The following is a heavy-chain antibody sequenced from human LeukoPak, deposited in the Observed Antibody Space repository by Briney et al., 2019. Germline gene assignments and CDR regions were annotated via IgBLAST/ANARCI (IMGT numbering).Heavy chain of an antibody. CDR2: ISGSGDIT. D-gene: IGHD1-26*01. CDR3: ARDGTSGSYLRKADQRIVYAFDI. J-gene: IGHJ3*02. Sequence: PGGSLRLSCAASGFTFSSYAMSWVRQAPGKGLEWVSAISGSGDITYYADSVKGRFTISRDNSKNTLYLQMNSLRAEDTAVYYCARDGTSGSYLRKADQRIVYAFDIWGQGTMVTVSS. CDR1: GFTFSSYA. V-gene: IGHV3-23*01.